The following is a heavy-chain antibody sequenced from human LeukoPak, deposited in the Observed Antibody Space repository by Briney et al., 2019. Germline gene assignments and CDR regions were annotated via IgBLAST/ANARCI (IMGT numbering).Heavy chain of an antibody. CDR2: INPSGGST. CDR1: GYTFTSYY. CDR3: AAGYSSGWFLFDY. J-gene: IGHJ4*02. Sequence: ASVKVSCKASGYTFTSYYMHWVRQAPGQGLEWMGIINPSGGSTSYAQKFQGRVTMTRDTSISTAYMELSRLRSDDTAVYYCAAGYSSGWFLFDYWGQGTLVTVSS. V-gene: IGHV1-46*01. D-gene: IGHD6-19*01.